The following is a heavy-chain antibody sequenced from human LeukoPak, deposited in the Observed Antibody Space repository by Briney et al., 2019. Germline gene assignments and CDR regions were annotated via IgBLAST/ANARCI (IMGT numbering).Heavy chain of an antibody. Sequence: GSLRLSCAASEFSVGSNYMTWVRQAPGKGLQWVSAFSGSGGSTYYADSVKGRFTISRDNSRNTLYLQMNSLRAEDTAVYYCARSGLPRFGFWGQGTLVTVSS. V-gene: IGHV3-23*01. CDR1: EFSVGSNY. J-gene: IGHJ4*02. CDR2: FSGSGGST. D-gene: IGHD3/OR15-3a*01. CDR3: ARSGLPRFGF.